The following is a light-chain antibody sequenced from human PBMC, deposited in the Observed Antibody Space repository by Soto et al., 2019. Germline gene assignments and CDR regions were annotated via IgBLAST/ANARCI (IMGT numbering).Light chain of an antibody. J-gene: IGKJ1*01. V-gene: IGKV3-20*01. Sequence: EIVLTQSPDTLSLSPGERATLSCRASQGVSSTYLAWYQQKPGQAPRLLIYATSNRDTDIPDRFSASGSGTDFTITISRLEPEDFAVYYCQQYLRSPWTFGQGTKVEIK. CDR2: ATS. CDR1: QGVSSTY. CDR3: QQYLRSPWT.